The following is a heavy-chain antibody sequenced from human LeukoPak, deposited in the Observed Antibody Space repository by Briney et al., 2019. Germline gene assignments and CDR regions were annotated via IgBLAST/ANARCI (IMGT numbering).Heavy chain of an antibody. Sequence: ASVKVSCMASGYTFTGYYMHWVRPAPAQGLEWMGWINPNSGGTNYAQKFQGRVTTTRDTSISTAYMELSRLRSDDTAVYYCARGSYCSGGSCYSSWGQGTLVTVSS. CDR3: ARGSYCSGGSCYSS. CDR1: GYTFTGYY. CDR2: INPNSGGT. D-gene: IGHD2-15*01. V-gene: IGHV1-2*02. J-gene: IGHJ4*02.